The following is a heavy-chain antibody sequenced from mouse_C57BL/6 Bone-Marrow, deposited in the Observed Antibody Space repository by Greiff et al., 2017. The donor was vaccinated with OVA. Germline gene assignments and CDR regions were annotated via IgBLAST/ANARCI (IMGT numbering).Heavy chain of an antibody. CDR3: ATTTKAWFAY. J-gene: IGHJ3*01. CDR1: GYTFTSYG. Sequence: QVQLKESGAELARPGASVKLSCKASGYTFTSYGISWVKQRPGQGLEWIGELYPRSGTYYYNEKFKGKGTRTADKSSSTACLELRILTSEDSAVYFCATTTKAWFAYWGQGTLVTVSA. V-gene: IGHV1-81*01. CDR2: LYPRSGTY. D-gene: IGHD1-1*01.